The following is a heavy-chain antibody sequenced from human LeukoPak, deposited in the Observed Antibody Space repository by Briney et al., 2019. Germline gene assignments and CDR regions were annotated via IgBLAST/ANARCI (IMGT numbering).Heavy chain of an antibody. D-gene: IGHD5-18*01. Sequence: PGESLKISCKGSGYSFTRYWIGWVRQIPGKGLEWMGIIYLGDSNARYSPSFQGQVTISADKSINTAYLQWSSLKASDTAIYYCARLEGGRIQLWLGEAFDFWGQGTMVTVSS. CDR2: IYLGDSNA. J-gene: IGHJ3*01. CDR3: ARLEGGRIQLWLGEAFDF. CDR1: GYSFTRYW. V-gene: IGHV5-51*01.